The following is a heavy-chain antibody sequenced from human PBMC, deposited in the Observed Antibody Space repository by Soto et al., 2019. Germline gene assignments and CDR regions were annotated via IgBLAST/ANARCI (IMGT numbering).Heavy chain of an antibody. CDR2: VYYIGST. Sequence: SETLSLTCTVSGGSINNYFWSWIRQPPGGGLEWIGYVYYIGSTSYTPSLKSRVTISVDTPKNQFSLELRSVTAADTAIYYCARDASSTPSDRYRPGDYFDSWGQGAPVTVSS. CDR3: ARDASSTPSDRYRPGDYFDS. D-gene: IGHD6-6*01. V-gene: IGHV4-59*01. CDR1: GGSINNYF. J-gene: IGHJ4*02.